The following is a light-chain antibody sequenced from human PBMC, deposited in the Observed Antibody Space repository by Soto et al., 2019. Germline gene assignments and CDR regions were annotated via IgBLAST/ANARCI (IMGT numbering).Light chain of an antibody. CDR1: SSDVGGYNY. CDR3: SSYTSSSTPYV. CDR2: DVS. Sequence: QSVLTQPASVSGSPGQSITISCTGTSSDVGGYNYVSWYQQHPGKAPKLKNYDVSNRPSGVSNRLSGSKSGNTASLTISGLQAEDEADYYCSSYTSSSTPYVFGTGTKVTVL. J-gene: IGLJ1*01. V-gene: IGLV2-14*01.